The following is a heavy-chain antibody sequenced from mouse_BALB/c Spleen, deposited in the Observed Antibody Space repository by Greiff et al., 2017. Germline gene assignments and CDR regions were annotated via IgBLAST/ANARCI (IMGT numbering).Heavy chain of an antibody. Sequence: EVKLVESGGGLVKPGGSLKLSCAASGFTFSDYYMYWVRQTPEKRLEWVATISDGGSYTYYPDSVKGRFTISRDNAKNNLYLQMSSLKSEDTAMYYCARGMYGNLDYWGQGTTLTVSS. V-gene: IGHV5-4*02. CDR2: ISDGGSYT. J-gene: IGHJ2*01. CDR1: GFTFSDYY. CDR3: ARGMYGNLDY. D-gene: IGHD2-10*02.